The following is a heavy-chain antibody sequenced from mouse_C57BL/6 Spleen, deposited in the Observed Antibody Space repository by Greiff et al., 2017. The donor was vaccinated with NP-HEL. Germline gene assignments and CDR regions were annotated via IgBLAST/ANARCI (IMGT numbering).Heavy chain of an antibody. CDR1: GYAFSSSW. CDR2: IYPGDGDT. Sequence: QVQLQQSGPELVKPGASVKISCKASGYAFSSSWMNWVKQRPGKGLEWIGRIYPGDGDTNYNGKFKGKATLTADKSSSTAYMQLSSLTSEDSAVYFCEMRYWPEYAMDYWGQGTSVTVSS. J-gene: IGHJ4*01. CDR3: EMRYWPEYAMDY. V-gene: IGHV1-82*01.